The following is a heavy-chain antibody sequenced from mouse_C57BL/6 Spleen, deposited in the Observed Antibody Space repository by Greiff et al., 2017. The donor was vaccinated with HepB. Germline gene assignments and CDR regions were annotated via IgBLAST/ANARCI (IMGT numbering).Heavy chain of an antibody. Sequence: VKLVESGAELVRPGASVTLSCKASGYTFTDYEMHWVKQTPVHGLEWIGAIDPETGGTAYNQKFKGKAILTADKSSSTAYMELRSLTSEDSAVYYCTGDYDGAWFAYWGQGTLVTVSA. D-gene: IGHD2-4*01. CDR1: GYTFTDYE. CDR3: TGDYDGAWFAY. J-gene: IGHJ3*01. CDR2: IDPETGGT. V-gene: IGHV1-15*01.